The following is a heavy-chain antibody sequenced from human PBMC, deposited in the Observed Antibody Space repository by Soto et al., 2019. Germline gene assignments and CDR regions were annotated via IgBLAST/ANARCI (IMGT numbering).Heavy chain of an antibody. CDR1: GGSFSGYA. J-gene: IGHJ3*02. D-gene: IGHD1-26*01. V-gene: IGHV1-69*06. CDR2: ITPIYATT. Sequence: QVQLVQSGAEVKKPGSSVKVSCKAPGGSFSGYAINWVRQAPGQGLEWMGGITPIYATTTYAQKFQGRVTITADKFTSTVNMEMSSLMSEDTAVYYCAKAQGPYSGSYLDGFDIWGQGTMVIVSS. CDR3: AKAQGPYSGSYLDGFDI.